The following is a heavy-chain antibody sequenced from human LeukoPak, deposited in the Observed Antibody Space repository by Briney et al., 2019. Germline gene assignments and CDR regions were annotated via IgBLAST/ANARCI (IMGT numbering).Heavy chain of an antibody. CDR1: GYTFTSYG. CDR2: ISAYNGNT. D-gene: IGHD1-26*01. Sequence: ASVKVSCKASGYTFTSYGISWVRQAPGQGLEWMGWISAYNGNTDYAQKLQGRVTMTTDTSTSTAYMELRSLRSDDTAVYYCARSPWEAGLYYFDYWGQGTLVTVSS. V-gene: IGHV1-18*01. CDR3: ARSPWEAGLYYFDY. J-gene: IGHJ4*02.